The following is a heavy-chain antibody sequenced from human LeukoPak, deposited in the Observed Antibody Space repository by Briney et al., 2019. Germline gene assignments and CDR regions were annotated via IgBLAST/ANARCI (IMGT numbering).Heavy chain of an antibody. D-gene: IGHD3-22*01. Sequence: ASVTVSCKASGYTFTGYYMHWVRQAPGQGLEWMGIINPSGGSTSYAQKFQGRVTMTRDTSTNTVYMELSSLRSEDTAVYYCARVLRDSSGYYSGYFDYWGQGTLVTVSS. CDR1: GYTFTGYY. CDR2: INPSGGST. J-gene: IGHJ4*02. CDR3: ARVLRDSSGYYSGYFDY. V-gene: IGHV1-46*01.